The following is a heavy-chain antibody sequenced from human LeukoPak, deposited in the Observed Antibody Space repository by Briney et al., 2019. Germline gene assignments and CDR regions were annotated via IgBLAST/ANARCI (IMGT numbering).Heavy chain of an antibody. J-gene: IGHJ6*03. V-gene: IGHV1-69*06. CDR3: ARTPQYSSSSGLLYYYYYYMDV. CDR2: IIPIFGTA. Sequence: ASVKVSRKASGGTFSSYAISWVRQAPGQGLEWMGGIIPIFGTANYAQKFQGRVTITADKSTSTAYMELSSLRSEDTAVYYCARTPQYSSSSGLLYYYYYYMDVWGKGTTVTVSS. CDR1: GGTFSSYA. D-gene: IGHD6-6*01.